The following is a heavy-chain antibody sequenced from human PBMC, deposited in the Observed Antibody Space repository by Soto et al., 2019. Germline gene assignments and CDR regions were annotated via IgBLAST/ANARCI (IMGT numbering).Heavy chain of an antibody. CDR3: AKAYGYCSGGSCRFTLFTLYYNFDY. V-gene: IGHV3-23*01. J-gene: IGHJ4*02. CDR1: GFTFSSYA. D-gene: IGHD2-15*01. CDR2: ISGSGGST. Sequence: GGSLRLSCAASGFTFSSYALSWVRQAPGKGLEWVSAISGSGGSTYYADSVKGRFTISRDNSKNTLYLQMNSLRAEDTAVYYCAKAYGYCSGGSCRFTLFTLYYNFDYWGQGTLVTVSS.